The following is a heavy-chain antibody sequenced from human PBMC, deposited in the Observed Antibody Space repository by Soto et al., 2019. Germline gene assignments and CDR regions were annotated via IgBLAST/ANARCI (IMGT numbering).Heavy chain of an antibody. D-gene: IGHD1-26*01. Sequence: QVQLVQSGAEVKKPGASVNVSCKASGNTFTRFYIHWVRQAPGQGLEWMGIINPRSGDTTYAEKFQGRITVTRDTSTSTVYMELTSLRYEDTAIYYCARVALSGRGWLDPWGQGTLVTVSS. V-gene: IGHV1-46*01. CDR3: ARVALSGRGWLDP. CDR2: INPRSGDT. J-gene: IGHJ5*02. CDR1: GNTFTRFY.